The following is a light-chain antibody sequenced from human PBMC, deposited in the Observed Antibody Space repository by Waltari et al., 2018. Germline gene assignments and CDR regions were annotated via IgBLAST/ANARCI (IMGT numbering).Light chain of an antibody. CDR2: DDT. Sequence: SYVLTQPPSVSVAPGQTARIPCGGNNIGRRTVHWYQQRPGQAPVLVVYDDTDRPSGGPERFSGSNAGDTATLTISRGEAGDEADYYCHVWDSSSDPVVFGGGTKLTVL. J-gene: IGLJ2*01. V-gene: IGLV3-21*02. CDR3: HVWDSSSDPVV. CDR1: NIGRRT.